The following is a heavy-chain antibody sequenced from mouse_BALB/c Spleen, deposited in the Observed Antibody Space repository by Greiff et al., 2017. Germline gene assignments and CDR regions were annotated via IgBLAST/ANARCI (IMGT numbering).Heavy chain of an antibody. Sequence: EVQLQQSGPGLVKPSQSLSLTCTVTGYSITSDYAWNWIRQFPGNKLEWMGYISYSGSTSYNPSLKSRISITRDTSKNQFFLQLNSVTTEDTATYYCAREGGVVGAMDYWGQGTSVTVSS. D-gene: IGHD1-1*01. CDR1: GYSITSDYA. CDR3: AREGGVVGAMDY. J-gene: IGHJ4*01. CDR2: ISYSGST. V-gene: IGHV3-2*02.